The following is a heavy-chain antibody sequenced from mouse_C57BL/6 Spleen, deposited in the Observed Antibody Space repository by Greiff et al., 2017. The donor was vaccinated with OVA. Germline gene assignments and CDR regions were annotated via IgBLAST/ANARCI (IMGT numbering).Heavy chain of an antibody. CDR3: ARSSSGYVWFAY. J-gene: IGHJ3*01. CDR2: IDPSDSYT. V-gene: IGHV1-69*01. D-gene: IGHD3-2*02. CDR1: GYTFTSYW. Sequence: VQLQQPGAELVMPGASVKLSCKASGYTFTSYWMHWVKQRPGQGLEWIGEIDPSDSYTNYNQKFKGKSTLTVDKSSSTAYMQLSSLTSEDSAVYYCARSSSGYVWFAYWGQGTLVTVSA.